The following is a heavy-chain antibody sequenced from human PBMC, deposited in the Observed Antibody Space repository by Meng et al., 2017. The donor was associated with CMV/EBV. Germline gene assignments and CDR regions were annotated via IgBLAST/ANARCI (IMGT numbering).Heavy chain of an antibody. Sequence: SVNVSCQASGFTFTSPAVQWVRQARGQRLEWIGWIVVGSGNTNYAQKFQERVTITRDMSTSTAYMELNSLRSEDTAVYYCPAGGAKSSSWHYWGQGTLVTVSS. CDR1: GFTFTSPA. V-gene: IGHV1-58*01. CDR3: PAGGAKSSSWHY. D-gene: IGHD6-13*01. CDR2: IVVGSGNT. J-gene: IGHJ4*02.